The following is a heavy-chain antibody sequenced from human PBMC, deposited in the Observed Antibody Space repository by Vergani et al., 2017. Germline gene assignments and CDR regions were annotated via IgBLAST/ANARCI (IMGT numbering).Heavy chain of an antibody. CDR2: IKSKTDGGTT. CDR3: ARGPSQLGPSESPFLNFDY. CDR1: GFTFSNAW. J-gene: IGHJ4*02. Sequence: EVQLVESGGGLVKPGGSLRLSCAASGFTFSNAWMNWVRQAPGKGLEWVGRIKSKTDGGTTDYAAPVKGRFTISRDDSKNTLYLQMNSLKTEDTAVYYCARGPSQLGPSESPFLNFDYWGQGTLVTVSS. V-gene: IGHV3-15*07. D-gene: IGHD6-6*01.